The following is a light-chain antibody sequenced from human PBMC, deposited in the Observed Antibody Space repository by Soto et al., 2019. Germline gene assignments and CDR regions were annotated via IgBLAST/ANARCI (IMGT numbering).Light chain of an antibody. V-gene: IGLV3-21*02. Sequence: SCELAQPPSVSVAPGQTARITCGGHNIRSKSVHWYQQRPGQAPVQVVYDDGDRPSWIPERFSGSNSGNTATLTISRVEAGDEADYYCQVWDSNSDHVVFGGGTKLTVL. CDR3: QVWDSNSDHVV. J-gene: IGLJ2*01. CDR2: DDG. CDR1: NIRSKS.